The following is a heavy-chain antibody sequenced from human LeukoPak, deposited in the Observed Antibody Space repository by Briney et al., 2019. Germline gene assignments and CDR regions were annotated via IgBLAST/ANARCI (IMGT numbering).Heavy chain of an antibody. CDR1: GFTFSSYA. Sequence: GGSLRLSCAASGFTFSSYAMSWVRQAPGKGLEWVSAISGSGGGTYYADSVKGRFTISRDNSKNTLYLQMNSLRAEDTAVYYCAKESRGRSGYAPDAFDIWGQGTMVTVSS. V-gene: IGHV3-23*01. D-gene: IGHD3-3*01. CDR2: ISGSGGGT. CDR3: AKESRGRSGYAPDAFDI. J-gene: IGHJ3*02.